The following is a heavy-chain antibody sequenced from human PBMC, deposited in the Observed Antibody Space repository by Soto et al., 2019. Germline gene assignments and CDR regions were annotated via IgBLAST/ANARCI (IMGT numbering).Heavy chain of an antibody. D-gene: IGHD6-19*01. V-gene: IGHV1-3*01. Sequence: GASVKVSCKASGYTFTSYAMHWVRQAPGQRLEGMVWINAGNGNKKYSQKFQGRVTITRDTSASTAYMELSSLRSEDTAVYYWASDSSPPFWYSSGWRPFDYWGQGTLVTVLL. J-gene: IGHJ4*02. CDR2: INAGNGNK. CDR3: ASDSSPPFWYSSGWRPFDY. CDR1: GYTFTSYA.